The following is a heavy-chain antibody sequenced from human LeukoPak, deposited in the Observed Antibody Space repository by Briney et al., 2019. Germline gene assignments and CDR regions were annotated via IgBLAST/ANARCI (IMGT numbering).Heavy chain of an antibody. CDR2: VSHDITRT. V-gene: IGHV3-23*01. CDR1: GFTFSSYA. CDR3: ARPGCGGNCYYRMDV. J-gene: IGHJ6*04. Sequence: PGGSLRLSCAASGFTFSSYAMTWVRQAPGKGLEWISAVSHDITRTFYADSVKGRFAISRDNSRNTLFLQMNSLRADDTAVYYCARPGCGGNCYYRMDVWGKGTTVTVSS. D-gene: IGHD2-21*01.